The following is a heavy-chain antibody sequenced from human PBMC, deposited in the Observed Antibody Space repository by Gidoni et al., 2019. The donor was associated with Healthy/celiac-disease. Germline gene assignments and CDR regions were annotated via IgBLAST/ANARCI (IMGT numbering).Heavy chain of an antibody. CDR1: GGSLSSGGYS. D-gene: IGHD4-17*01. CDR3: ARAYGDYYFDY. Sequence: QLQLQESGSGLVKPSQTLSLTCAVSGGSLSSGGYSWIWIRQPPGKGLEWIGYIYHSGSTYYNPYLKSRVTISVDRSKNQFSLKLSSVTAADTAVYYCARAYGDYYFDYWGQGTLVTVSS. V-gene: IGHV4-30-2*01. J-gene: IGHJ4*02. CDR2: IYHSGST.